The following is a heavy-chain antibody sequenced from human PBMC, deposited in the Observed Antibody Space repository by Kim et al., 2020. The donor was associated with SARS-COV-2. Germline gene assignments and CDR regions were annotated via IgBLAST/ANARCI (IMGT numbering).Heavy chain of an antibody. V-gene: IGHV1-46*01. D-gene: IGHD6-19*01. J-gene: IGHJ4*02. Sequence: YAQKFQGRVTMTRDTSTSTVYMELSSLRSEDTAVYYCARDIAVAGYYFDYWGQGTLVTVSS. CDR3: ARDIAVAGYYFDY.